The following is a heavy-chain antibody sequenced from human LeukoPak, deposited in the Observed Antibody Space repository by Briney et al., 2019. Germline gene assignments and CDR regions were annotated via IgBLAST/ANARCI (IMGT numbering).Heavy chain of an antibody. Sequence: VASVNVSCKASEGTLSSYAMSWVRQAPGQGLEWMGRIIPTFGTGNYAQKFQGLVTITTDEPTSTGYMELRSLRSEHTAVYYCAMPREYYERSGYPSYYVDYWGQGTLVTVSS. D-gene: IGHD3-22*01. CDR3: AMPREYYERSGYPSYYVDY. J-gene: IGHJ4*02. CDR1: EGTLSSYA. V-gene: IGHV1-69*05. CDR2: IIPTFGTG.